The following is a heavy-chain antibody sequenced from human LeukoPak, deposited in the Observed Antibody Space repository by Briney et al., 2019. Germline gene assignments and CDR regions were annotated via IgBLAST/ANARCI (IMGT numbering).Heavy chain of an antibody. D-gene: IGHD2-2*01. CDR2: IYYTGST. Sequence: SETLSLTCTVSGGSMHGYYWSWVRQAPGKALEWIGQIYYTGSTSYSPSLKSRVTFSLDTSKTQVSLNLNSVTAADTAVYYCARGGWYQLLTPPFDYWGQGTLVTVSS. CDR1: GGSMHGYY. V-gene: IGHV4-59*08. CDR3: ARGGWYQLLTPPFDY. J-gene: IGHJ4*02.